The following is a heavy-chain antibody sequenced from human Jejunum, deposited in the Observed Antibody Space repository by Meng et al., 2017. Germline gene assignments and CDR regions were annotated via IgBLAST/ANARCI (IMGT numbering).Heavy chain of an antibody. CDR2: INHSGST. CDR3: ARRLPYFDTGFYDF. V-gene: IGHV4-34*01. CDR1: GASFSGYK. J-gene: IGHJ4*02. Sequence: QGQIHRWGEGWLRPSETLSLTCAVYGASFSGYKWNWIRQPPGKGLEWIGEINHSGSTTYNPSLKSRVTMSVDTSKNQFSLKVDSVSAADTAVYYCARRLPYFDTGFYDFWGQGTLVTVSS. D-gene: IGHD3-9*01.